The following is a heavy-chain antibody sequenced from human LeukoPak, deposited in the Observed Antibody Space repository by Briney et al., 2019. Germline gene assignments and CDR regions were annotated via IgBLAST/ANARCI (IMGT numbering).Heavy chain of an antibody. V-gene: IGHV3-23*01. Sequence: PGGSLRLSCAASGFPFSSYAMSWVRQVPGKRLEWVSAISSGAGTTGYADSVKGRFTISRVNSKSTIYLQMNSLRAEDTAIYYCAKDLEQSYSGWSASYYGWGQGTLVTVSS. CDR2: ISSGAGTT. J-gene: IGHJ4*02. CDR3: AKDLEQSYSGWSASYYG. D-gene: IGHD6-19*01. CDR1: GFPFSSYA.